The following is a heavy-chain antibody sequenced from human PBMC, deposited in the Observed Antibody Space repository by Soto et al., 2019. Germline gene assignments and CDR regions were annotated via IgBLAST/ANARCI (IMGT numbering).Heavy chain of an antibody. CDR1: GGSISSGDYY. CDR3: ASRVVLGWSDWFDP. CDR2: IYYSGSS. J-gene: IGHJ5*02. Sequence: QVQLQESGPGLVKPSQTLSLTCTVSGGSISSGDYYWSWIRQPPGKGLEWIGYIYYSGSSYHNPSLKSRVTISVDTSKNQSSLKLSSVTAADTAVYYCASRVVLGWSDWFDPWGQGTLVTVSS. D-gene: IGHD2-21*01. V-gene: IGHV4-30-4*01.